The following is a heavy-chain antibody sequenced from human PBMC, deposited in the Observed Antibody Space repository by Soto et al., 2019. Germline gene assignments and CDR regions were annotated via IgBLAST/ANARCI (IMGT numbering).Heavy chain of an antibody. Sequence: PGWSLRLSCAASGFTFSWFWMTWVRQAPGKGLEWVANIKQDGSEKYYVDSVEGRFTISRDNAKNSLYLQMNSLRAEDTAVYYCANDPRRDSRWYRVNNWFDPWGQGTMVTVSS. J-gene: IGHJ5*02. V-gene: IGHV3-7*01. CDR1: GFTFSWFW. D-gene: IGHD6-13*01. CDR3: ANDPRRDSRWYRVNNWFDP. CDR2: IKQDGSEK.